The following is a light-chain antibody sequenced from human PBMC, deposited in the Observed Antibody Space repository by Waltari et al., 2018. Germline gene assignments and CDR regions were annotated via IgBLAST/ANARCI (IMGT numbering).Light chain of an antibody. V-gene: IGLV1-44*01. CDR2: NNN. CDR3: ATWDDSLRGPV. Sequence: QSLLTQPPSASQTPAQRVTIPCSGSNSNIGSNTVNWYRQPPGTAPTLLIHNNNQRPSGVPDRFSGSKSGTSASLAISGLQSDDEADYYCATWDDSLRGPVFGGGTKLTVL. CDR1: NSNIGSNT. J-gene: IGLJ2*01.